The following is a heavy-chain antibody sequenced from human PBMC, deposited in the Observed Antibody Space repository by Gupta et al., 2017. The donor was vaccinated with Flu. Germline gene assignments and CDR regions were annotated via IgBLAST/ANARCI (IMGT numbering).Heavy chain of an antibody. Sequence: EVQLVESGGGLVQPGGSLRLSCAASGFTFSSYEMNWVRQAPGKGLEWVSYISSSGSTIYYADSVKGRFTISRDNAKNSLYLQMNNLRAEDTAVYYCARDLAVTLFEMGGKKGYYFDYWGQGSLVTVSS. D-gene: IGHD4-23*01. J-gene: IGHJ4*02. CDR1: GFTFSSYE. CDR3: ARDLAVTLFEMGGKKGYYFDY. V-gene: IGHV3-48*03. CDR2: ISSSGSTI.